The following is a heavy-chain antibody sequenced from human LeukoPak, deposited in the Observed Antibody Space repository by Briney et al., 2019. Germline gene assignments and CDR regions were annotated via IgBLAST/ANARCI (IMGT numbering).Heavy chain of an antibody. CDR2: IYYSGST. V-gene: IGHV4-39*07. D-gene: IGHD3-9*01. CDR1: GGSISSSTYS. Sequence: SETLSLTRTDSGGSISSSTYSWGWIRQPPGKGMEWIGNIYYSGSTFYNPSLESRVTISLDTSKHQFSLKLTSVTAADTAVYYCAREWDTSSFDPRASGDHWGQGTPVTVSS. J-gene: IGHJ4*02. CDR3: AREWDTSSFDPRASGDH.